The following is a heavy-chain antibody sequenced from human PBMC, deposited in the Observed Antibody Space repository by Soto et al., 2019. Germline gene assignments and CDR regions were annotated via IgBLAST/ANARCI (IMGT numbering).Heavy chain of an antibody. D-gene: IGHD6-19*01. CDR1: GFTFTNFA. Sequence: GGSVRLSCAASGFTFTNFAMSWVRQAPGRGLEWVSGISASGRDTYYADSVKDRFTVSRDNSKNTLYLQMNSLRAEDTAVYYCAKGKASGWYYFDYWGQGARVTVSS. CDR2: ISASGRDT. J-gene: IGHJ4*02. CDR3: AKGKASGWYYFDY. V-gene: IGHV3-23*01.